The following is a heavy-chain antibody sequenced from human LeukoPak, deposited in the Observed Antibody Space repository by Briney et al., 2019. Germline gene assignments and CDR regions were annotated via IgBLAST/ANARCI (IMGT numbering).Heavy chain of an antibody. J-gene: IGHJ2*01. CDR2: IYYSGST. V-gene: IGHV4-59*01. Sequence: SETLSLTCTVSGGSIKNYYWSWIRQPPGKGLEWIGYIYYSGSTSYNPSLKSRVSISVDTSKNQFSLKLSSVTAADTAVYYCATIRDTALRYWYFDLWGRGTLVTVSS. D-gene: IGHD5-18*01. CDR1: GGSIKNYY. CDR3: ATIRDTALRYWYFDL.